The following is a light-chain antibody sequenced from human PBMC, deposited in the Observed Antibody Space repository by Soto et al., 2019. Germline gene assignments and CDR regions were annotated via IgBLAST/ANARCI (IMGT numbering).Light chain of an antibody. J-gene: IGLJ3*02. CDR3: SSYTSSSTWV. V-gene: IGLV2-14*01. CDR1: SSDVGGYND. Sequence: QSALTQPASVSGSPGQSITISCTGTSSDVGGYNDVSWYQQHPGKAPKLMIYEVSNQPSGVSNRFSGSKSGNTAYLTISGLQAEDEADYYCSSYTSSSTWVFGGGTKLTVL. CDR2: EVS.